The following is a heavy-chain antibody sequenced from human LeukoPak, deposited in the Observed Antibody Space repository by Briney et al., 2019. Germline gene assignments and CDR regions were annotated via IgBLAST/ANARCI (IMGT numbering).Heavy chain of an antibody. CDR2: IQYTGNT. J-gene: IGHJ5*02. Sequence: PSETLSLTCTVSGGSISSDYWSWIRQPPGKGQECIGNIQYTGNTNYNPPHKSRVTVTVDTYKNHFSLALTSVTAADTAVYYCASSAGDWFDPWGQGTLVSVSS. CDR3: ASSAGDWFDP. CDR1: GGSISSDY. V-gene: IGHV4-59*01. D-gene: IGHD1-26*01.